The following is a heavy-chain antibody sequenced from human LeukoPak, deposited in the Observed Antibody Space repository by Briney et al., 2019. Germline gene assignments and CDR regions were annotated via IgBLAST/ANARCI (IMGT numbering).Heavy chain of an antibody. Sequence: GGSLRLSCAASGFTFSSYAMHWVRQAPGKGLEWVAVISYDGSNKYYADSVKGRFTISRDNSENTLYLQMNSLRAEDTAVYYCASPTVMQYWGQGTLVTVSS. V-gene: IGHV3-30-3*01. CDR1: GFTFSSYA. CDR2: ISYDGSNK. CDR3: ASPTVMQY. J-gene: IGHJ4*02. D-gene: IGHD4-17*01.